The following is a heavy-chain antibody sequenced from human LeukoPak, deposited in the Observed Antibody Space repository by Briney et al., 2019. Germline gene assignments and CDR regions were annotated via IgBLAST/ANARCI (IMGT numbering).Heavy chain of an antibody. V-gene: IGHV4-4*07. D-gene: IGHD4-17*01. J-gene: IGHJ4*02. CDR3: ARYSGDYSIDY. Sequence: SETLSLTCSVSGGSISGHYWSCIRQSAGKGLEWIGRIYTSGSSNYNNPSLRRRVTMSVDTSKNQFSLRLSSVTAADTAVYYCARYSGDYSIDYWGQGTLVTVSS. CDR2: IYTSGSS. CDR1: GGSISGHY.